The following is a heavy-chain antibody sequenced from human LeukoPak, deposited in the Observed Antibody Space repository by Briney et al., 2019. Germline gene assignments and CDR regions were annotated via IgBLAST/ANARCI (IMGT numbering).Heavy chain of an antibody. J-gene: IGHJ5*02. CDR1: GGTFSSHG. Sequence: ASVKVSCTTSGGTFSSHGFSWIRQAPGQALEWMGGILPIFGKTQYAQNFQGRITISADESSGTVYMELSSLRSEDTAVYYCARGGIQLWSNWFDPWGQGTLVTVSS. D-gene: IGHD5-18*01. CDR3: ARGGIQLWSNWFDP. V-gene: IGHV1-69*13. CDR2: ILPIFGKT.